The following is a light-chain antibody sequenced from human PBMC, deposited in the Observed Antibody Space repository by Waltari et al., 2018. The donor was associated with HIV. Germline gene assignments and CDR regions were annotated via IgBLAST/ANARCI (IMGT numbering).Light chain of an antibody. V-gene: IGKV4-1*01. CDR3: QQYFSLPPT. Sequence: DIVMTQSPDSLIVSVGERATIPCSASRSLLHRSNNKNYLAWFQVKTGQPPKVVIYWASVRDSGVPDRFSGGGSATDFTLAINDVQAEDVALYYCQQYFSLPPTFGQGT. J-gene: IGKJ2*01. CDR1: RSLLHRSNNKNY. CDR2: WAS.